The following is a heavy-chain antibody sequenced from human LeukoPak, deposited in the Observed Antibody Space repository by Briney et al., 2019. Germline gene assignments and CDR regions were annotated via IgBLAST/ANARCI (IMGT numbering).Heavy chain of an antibody. Sequence: SETLSLTCTVSGGSISSYYWSWIRQPAGKGLEWIGRIYSSGSTNYNPSLKSRVTMSVDTSKNQFSLKLSSLTAADTAVYYCARDSTQRAFDIWGEGTMVTVSS. J-gene: IGHJ3*02. V-gene: IGHV4-4*07. CDR3: ARDSTQRAFDI. D-gene: IGHD6-25*01. CDR2: IYSSGST. CDR1: GGSISSYY.